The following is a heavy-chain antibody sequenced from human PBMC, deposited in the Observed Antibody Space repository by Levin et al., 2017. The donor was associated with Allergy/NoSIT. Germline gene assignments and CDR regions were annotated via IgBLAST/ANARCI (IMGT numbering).Heavy chain of an antibody. CDR3: AREDCSGGSCYGWFDP. CDR2: INPNSGGT. CDR1: GYTFTGYY. V-gene: IGHV1-2*02. D-gene: IGHD2-15*01. Sequence: GESLKISCKASGYTFTGYYMHWVRQAPGQGLEWMGWINPNSGGTNYAQKFQGRVTMTRDTSISTAYMELSRLRSDDTAVYYCAREDCSGGSCYGWFDPWGQGTLVTVSS. J-gene: IGHJ5*02.